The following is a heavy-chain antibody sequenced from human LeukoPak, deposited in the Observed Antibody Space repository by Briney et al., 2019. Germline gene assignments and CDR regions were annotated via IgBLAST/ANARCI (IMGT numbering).Heavy chain of an antibody. V-gene: IGHV4-59*08. CDR3: ARRLSSWYAFDY. CDR2: IYYSGST. Sequence: SETLSLTCTVSGGSITYYHWSWIRQPPGKGLEWIGYIYYSGSTNYNPSLKSQVTISVDTPKNQFSLKLSSVTAADTAVYYCARRLSSWYAFDYWGQGTLVTVSS. CDR1: GGSITYYH. J-gene: IGHJ4*02. D-gene: IGHD6-13*01.